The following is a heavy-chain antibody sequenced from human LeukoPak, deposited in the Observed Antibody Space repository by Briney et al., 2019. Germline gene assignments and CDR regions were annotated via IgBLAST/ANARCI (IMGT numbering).Heavy chain of an antibody. CDR1: GGSISSYY. CDR2: IYTSGST. CDR3: ASTPRRPYCSSTSCYPYYYYYMDV. D-gene: IGHD2-2*01. V-gene: IGHV4-4*09. J-gene: IGHJ6*03. Sequence: SETLSLTCTVSGGSISSYYWSWIRQPPGKGLEWIGYIYTSGSTNYNPSLKSRVTISVDTSKNQFSLKLSSVTAAGTAVYYCASTPRRPYCSSTSCYPYYYYYMDVWGKGTTVTVSS.